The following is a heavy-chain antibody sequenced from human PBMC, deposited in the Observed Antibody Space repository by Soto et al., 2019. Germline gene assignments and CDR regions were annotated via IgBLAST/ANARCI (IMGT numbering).Heavy chain of an antibody. CDR1: GGSISSSNW. Sequence: QVQLQESGPGLVKPSGTLSLTCAVSGGSISSSNWWSWVRQPPGKGLEWIGEIYHSGSTNYNPSPKSGAPTSVDKSQSQFSLKPSPVPAADTAVYSCARGLGYVDYWGQGTLVTVSS. D-gene: IGHD3-9*01. J-gene: IGHJ4*02. CDR3: ARGLGYVDY. V-gene: IGHV4-4*02. CDR2: IYHSGST.